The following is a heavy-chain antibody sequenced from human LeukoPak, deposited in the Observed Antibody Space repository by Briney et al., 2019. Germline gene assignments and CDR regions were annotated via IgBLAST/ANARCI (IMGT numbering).Heavy chain of an antibody. J-gene: IGHJ4*02. CDR2: INPKSHGT. CDR1: GYTFTDYY. Sequence: GASVKVSCKASGYTFTDYYLHWVRQAPGDGLEWMGWINPKSHGTNYEQKFQGRVTMTRDTSISTASMELSMMRADDTAVYYCASFNWLLGSFAFWGQGPLVTVSS. V-gene: IGHV1-2*02. CDR3: ASFNWLLGSFAF. D-gene: IGHD3-22*01.